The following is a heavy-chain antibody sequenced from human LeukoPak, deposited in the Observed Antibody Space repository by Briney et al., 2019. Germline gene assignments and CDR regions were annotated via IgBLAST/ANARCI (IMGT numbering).Heavy chain of an antibody. CDR2: IYHSGST. Sequence: SETLSLTCSVSGGSINSDYWNWIRQPPGKGLEWIGYIYHSGSTNYNHSLKSRVTISIDKSKKQLSLQLISVTAADTAIYYCARVGGMTTINNAAFDIWGQGTMVTVSS. J-gene: IGHJ3*02. D-gene: IGHD5-24*01. V-gene: IGHV4-59*01. CDR3: ARVGGMTTINNAAFDI. CDR1: GGSINSDY.